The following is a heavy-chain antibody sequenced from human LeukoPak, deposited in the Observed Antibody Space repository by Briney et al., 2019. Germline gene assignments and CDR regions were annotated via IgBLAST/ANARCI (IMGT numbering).Heavy chain of an antibody. CDR3: ARERTTYYYDSSGYSGRNYYYYGMGV. V-gene: IGHV3-30*07. Sequence: GGSLRLSCAASGFTFSSYAMHGVRQAPGKGLEWVAVISYDGSNKYYADSVKGRFTISRDNAKNSLYLQMNSLRAEDTAVYYCARERTTYYYDSSGYSGRNYYYYGMGVWGQGTTVTVSS. D-gene: IGHD3-22*01. CDR1: GFTFSSYA. J-gene: IGHJ6*02. CDR2: ISYDGSNK.